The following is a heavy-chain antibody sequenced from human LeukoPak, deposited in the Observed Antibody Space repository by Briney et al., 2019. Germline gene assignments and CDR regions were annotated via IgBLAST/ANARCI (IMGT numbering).Heavy chain of an antibody. CDR3: ARDLRGYSYGQFDY. Sequence: PSETLSLTCTVSGGSISGYYWSWIRQPPGKGLEWTGYIYYSGSTNYNPSLKSRVTVSLDTSKNQFSLRLSSVTAADTAVYYCARDLRGYSYGQFDYWGQGTLVTVSS. V-gene: IGHV4-59*01. D-gene: IGHD5-18*01. J-gene: IGHJ4*02. CDR1: GGSISGYY. CDR2: IYYSGST.